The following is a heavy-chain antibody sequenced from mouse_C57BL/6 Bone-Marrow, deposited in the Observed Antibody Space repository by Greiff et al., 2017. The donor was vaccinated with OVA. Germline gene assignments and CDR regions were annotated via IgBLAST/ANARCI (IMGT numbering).Heavy chain of an antibody. J-gene: IGHJ3*01. Sequence: EVQRVESGPELVKPGASVKISCKASGYSFTGYYMNWVKQSPEKSLEWIGEVNPSTGGTTYNQKFKAKATLTVDKSSSTAYMQLKSLTSEDSAVYYCARPSAYYSNYWFAYWGQGTLVTVSA. CDR3: ARPSAYYSNYWFAY. V-gene: IGHV1-42*01. CDR1: GYSFTGYY. CDR2: VNPSTGGT. D-gene: IGHD2-5*01.